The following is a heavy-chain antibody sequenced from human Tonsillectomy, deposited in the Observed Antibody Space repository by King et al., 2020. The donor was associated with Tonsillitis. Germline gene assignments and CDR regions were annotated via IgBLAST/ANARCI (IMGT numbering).Heavy chain of an antibody. V-gene: IGHV1-69*12. CDR1: GGIFSSSA. CDR2: ITPILRTA. D-gene: IGHD3-10*01. J-gene: IGHJ4*02. CDR3: ARGYGSGTYVY. Sequence: QLVQSGAEVKKPGSSVKVSCRASGGIFSSSAISWVRQAPGQGLEWSGGITPILRTANLAQKFQGRVTISADESTGTAYMELSSLKSQDTAVYYCARGYGSGTYVYWGQGTLVTVSS.